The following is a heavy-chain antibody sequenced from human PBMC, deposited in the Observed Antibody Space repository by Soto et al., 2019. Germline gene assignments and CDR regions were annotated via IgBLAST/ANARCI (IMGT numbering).Heavy chain of an antibody. CDR3: AKAQYCSGGSCSGMDV. V-gene: IGHV3-30*18. J-gene: IGHJ6*02. CDR2: ISYDGSNK. CDR1: GFTFSSYG. Sequence: QVQLVESGGGVVQPGRSLRLSCAASGFTFSSYGMHWVRQAPGKGLEWVAVISYDGSNKYYADSVKGRFTISRDNSKNTLYLQINSLRAVDTGVYYCAKAQYCSGGSCSGMDVWGQGTTVTVSS. D-gene: IGHD2-15*01.